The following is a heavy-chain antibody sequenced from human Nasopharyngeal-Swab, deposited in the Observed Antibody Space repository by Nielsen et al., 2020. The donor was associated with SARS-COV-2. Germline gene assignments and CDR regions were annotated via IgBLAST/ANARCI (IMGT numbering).Heavy chain of an antibody. CDR2: ISYDGSNK. D-gene: IGHD2-15*01. CDR3: AKAHGGGFYYYYMDV. Sequence: GESLKISCAASGFTFSSYGMHWVRQAPGKGLEWVAVISYDGSNKYYADSVKGRFPISRDNSKNTLYLQMNSLRAEDTAVYYCAKAHGGGFYYYYMDVWGKGTTVTVSS. CDR1: GFTFSSYG. J-gene: IGHJ6*03. V-gene: IGHV3-30*18.